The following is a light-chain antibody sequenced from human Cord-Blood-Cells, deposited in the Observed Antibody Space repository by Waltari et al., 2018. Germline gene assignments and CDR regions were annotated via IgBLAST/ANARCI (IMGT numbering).Light chain of an antibody. J-gene: IGLJ3*02. CDR2: GGS. CDR3: CSYAGSSTWV. Sequence: QSALTQPASVSGSPGQSITISCTGTSSDVGSYNLASWYQQHPGKAPKLMIYGGSKRPSGVSNRFSGSKSGNTASLTISGLQAEDEADYYCCSYAGSSTWVFGGGTKLTVL. V-gene: IGLV2-23*01. CDR1: SSDVGSYNL.